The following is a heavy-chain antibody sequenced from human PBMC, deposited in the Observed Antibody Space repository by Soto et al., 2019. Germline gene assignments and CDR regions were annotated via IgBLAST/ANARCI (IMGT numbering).Heavy chain of an antibody. D-gene: IGHD3-10*02. CDR3: GRDQSGIGYYVDWFDP. CDR2: INAGNGNT. Sequence: ASVKVSCKASGYTFNSHAIHLVRQAPGQRPEWLGWINAGNGNTYYSEKFEGRVTFTRDTLATTVNMELTSLTYEDTAVYYCGRDQSGIGYYVDWFDPWGQGTLVTVSS. CDR1: GYTFNSHA. V-gene: IGHV1-3*01. J-gene: IGHJ5*02.